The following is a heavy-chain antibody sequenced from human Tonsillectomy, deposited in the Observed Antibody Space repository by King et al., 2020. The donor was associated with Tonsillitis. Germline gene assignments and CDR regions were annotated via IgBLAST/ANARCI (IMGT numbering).Heavy chain of an antibody. D-gene: IGHD3-10*01. J-gene: IGHJ3*02. Sequence: QLVQSGAEVKKPGASVKVSCKASGYTFTSYSISWVRQAPGQGLEWMGWISADNSNTNYVQKLQGRVTMTTDTSTSTAYMELRSLRSDDTAVYYCARVTYHYGSWCYYSGAGGFDIWGQGTMVTVSS. CDR1: GYTFTSYS. V-gene: IGHV1-18*04. CDR2: ISADNSNT. CDR3: ARVTYHYGSWCYYSGAGGFDI.